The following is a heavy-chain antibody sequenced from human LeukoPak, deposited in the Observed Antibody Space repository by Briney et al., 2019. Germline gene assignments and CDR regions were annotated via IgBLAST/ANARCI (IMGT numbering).Heavy chain of an antibody. CDR3: AKEPIAAAGTFDY. V-gene: IGHV3-23*01. Sequence: GGSLRLSCAASGFTFSSYAMSWVRQDPGRGLEWVSAISGNGGYTWYADSMKGRFTISRDNSKNTLYLQMSSLRAEDTAVYCCAKEPIAAAGTFDYWGQGTLVTVSS. CDR1: GFTFSSYA. J-gene: IGHJ4*02. CDR2: ISGNGGYT. D-gene: IGHD6-25*01.